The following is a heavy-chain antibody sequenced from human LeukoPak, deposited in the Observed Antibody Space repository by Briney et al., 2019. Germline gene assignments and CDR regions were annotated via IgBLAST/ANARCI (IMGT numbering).Heavy chain of an antibody. CDR1: GYTFTSYG. D-gene: IGHD3-22*01. CDR2: ISAYNGNT. V-gene: IGHV1-18*01. CDR3: ARAPVYYDSSGYHH. J-gene: IGHJ4*02. Sequence: ASVKVSCKASGYTFTSYGISWVRQAPGQGLEWMGWISAYNGNTNYAQKLQGRVTMTTDTSTSTAYVELRSLRSDDTAVYYCARAPVYYDSSGYHHWGQGTLVTVSS.